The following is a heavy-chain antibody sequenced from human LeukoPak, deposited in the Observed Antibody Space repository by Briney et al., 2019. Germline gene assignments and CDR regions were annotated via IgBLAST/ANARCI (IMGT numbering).Heavy chain of an antibody. CDR3: ARDQSSSWSRRDAFDI. J-gene: IGHJ3*02. Sequence: GASVKVSCKASGYTFTSYGISWVRQAPGQGLEWMGWISAYHGNTNYAQKLQGRVTMTTDTSTSTAYMELRSLRSDDTAVYYCARDQSSSWSRRDAFDIWGQGTMVTVSS. CDR2: ISAYHGNT. CDR1: GYTFTSYG. D-gene: IGHD6-13*01. V-gene: IGHV1-18*01.